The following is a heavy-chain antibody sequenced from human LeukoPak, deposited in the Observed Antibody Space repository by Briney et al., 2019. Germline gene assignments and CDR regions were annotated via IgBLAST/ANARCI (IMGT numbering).Heavy chain of an antibody. J-gene: IGHJ1*01. V-gene: IGHV3-21*01. D-gene: IGHD4-17*01. CDR3: AREGGDYEGGHFQH. CDR1: GFSFSNYS. CDR2: ISSSSSYI. Sequence: GGSLRLSCAASGFSFSNYSMNWVRQAPGKGLEWVSSISSSSSYIYYADSVKGRFTISRDNAKNSLYLQMNSLRAEDTAVYYCAREGGDYEGGHFQHWGQGTLVTVSS.